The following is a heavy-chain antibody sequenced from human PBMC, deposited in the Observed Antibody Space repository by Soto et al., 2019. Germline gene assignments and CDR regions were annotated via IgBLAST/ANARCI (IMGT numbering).Heavy chain of an antibody. CDR3: ARANGDFDY. Sequence: QVQLVQSGAEVKKPGASVKVSCKASGYTFTSYDINWVRQATGQGLEWMGWINLNSGYTGYAQKFQGRVTMTRDNSIRTAFMELSSLTSDDTAVYYCARANGDFDYWGQGTLVTVSS. CDR2: INLNSGYT. CDR1: GYTFTSYD. J-gene: IGHJ4*02. V-gene: IGHV1-8*01. D-gene: IGHD4-17*01.